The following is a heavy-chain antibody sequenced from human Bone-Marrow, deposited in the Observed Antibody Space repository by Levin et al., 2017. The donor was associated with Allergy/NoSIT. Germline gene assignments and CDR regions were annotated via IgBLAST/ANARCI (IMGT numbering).Heavy chain of an antibody. J-gene: IGHJ4*02. CDR1: GVSVSPYY. Sequence: SETLSLTCTFSGVSVSPYYYNWIRQPPGKGLEWIGYVSNSGETNYRPSVKGRVTVSVDTSRNQISLKLTAMAPADTAVYYCTAGGAARPGYWGQGILVTVSS. CDR3: TAGGAARPGY. D-gene: IGHD6-6*01. V-gene: IGHV4-59*02. CDR2: VSNSGET.